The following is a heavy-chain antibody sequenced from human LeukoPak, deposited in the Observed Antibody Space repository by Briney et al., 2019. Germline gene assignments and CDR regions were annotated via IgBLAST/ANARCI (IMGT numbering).Heavy chain of an antibody. CDR3: ARGGRYSYDLFDY. J-gene: IGHJ4*02. Sequence: GGSLRLSCAASGFTFSSYAMSWVRQAPGKGLEWVSAISGSGGSTYYADSVKGRFTISRDNAKNSLYLQMNSLRAEDTAVYYCARGGRYSYDLFDYWGQGTLVTVSS. CDR1: GFTFSSYA. CDR2: ISGSGGST. D-gene: IGHD5-18*01. V-gene: IGHV3-23*01.